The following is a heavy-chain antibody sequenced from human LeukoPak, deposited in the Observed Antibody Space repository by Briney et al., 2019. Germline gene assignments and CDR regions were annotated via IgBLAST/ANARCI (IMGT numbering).Heavy chain of an antibody. J-gene: IGHJ3*02. V-gene: IGHV3-66*01. CDR1: GGTFSSYA. CDR3: ARDSPYNI. D-gene: IGHD2-21*01. CDR2: IYSGGST. Sequence: SCKASGGTFSSYAISWVRQAPGKGLEWVSVIYSGGSTYYADSVKGRFTISRDNSKNTLYLQMNSLRAEDTAVYYCARDSPYNIWGQGTMVTVSS.